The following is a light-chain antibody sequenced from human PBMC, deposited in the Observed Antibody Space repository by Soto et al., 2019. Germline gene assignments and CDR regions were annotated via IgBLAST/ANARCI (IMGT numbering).Light chain of an antibody. CDR2: DAS. V-gene: IGKV3D-11*02. J-gene: IGKJ4*01. CDR1: QSVSSY. CDR3: QQRSNWHRLT. Sequence: EIVLTQSPATLSLSPGERATLSCRASQSVSSYLAWYQQKPGQAPRLLIYDASTRATGIPARFSGSGPGTDCTLTISSLAPEDFAVYYWQQRSNWHRLTFGGGTKVEIK.